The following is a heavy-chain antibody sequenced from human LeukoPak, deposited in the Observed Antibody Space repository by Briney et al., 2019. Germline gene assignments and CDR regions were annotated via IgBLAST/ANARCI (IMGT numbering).Heavy chain of an antibody. Sequence: GGSLRLFCAACGFIFSTYEMHWVRQAPGEGLEGISYISSDGSDIYYADSVRGRFTISRDNSKNSLYLHMNTLSAEDTAVYYCASGFGLGDCYWGQGTQVSVSS. V-gene: IGHV3-48*03. CDR1: GFIFSTYE. D-gene: IGHD3-10*01. CDR3: ASGFGLGDCY. CDR2: ISSDGSDI. J-gene: IGHJ4*02.